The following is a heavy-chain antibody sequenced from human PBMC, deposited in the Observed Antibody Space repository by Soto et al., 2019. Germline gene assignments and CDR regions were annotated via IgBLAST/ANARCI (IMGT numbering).Heavy chain of an antibody. CDR1: GFTSSSYA. CDR3: ESDLSGYEGYGMDV. Sequence: GGPLRLSCAASGFTSSSYAMPWVPQAPGKGLEGVAVISYDGSNKYYADSVKGRLTISRDNSKNTLYLQMNSLRAEDTAVNYCESDLSGYEGYGMDVWSQGSTVTVS. J-gene: IGHJ6*02. V-gene: IGHV3-30-3*01. CDR2: ISYDGSNK. D-gene: IGHD5-12*01.